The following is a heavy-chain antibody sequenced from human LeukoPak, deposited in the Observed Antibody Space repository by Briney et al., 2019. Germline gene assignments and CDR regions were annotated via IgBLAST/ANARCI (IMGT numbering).Heavy chain of an antibody. Sequence: ASVKVSCKASGYTFTSYYMHWVRQAPGQGLEWMGIINPSGGSTSYAQKFQGRVTMTRDMSTSTVYMELSSLRSEDTAVYYCARSYTSGEVPTDWGQGTLVTVSS. D-gene: IGHD2-2*02. CDR3: ARSYTSGEVPTD. CDR2: INPSGGST. CDR1: GYTFTSYY. J-gene: IGHJ4*02. V-gene: IGHV1-46*01.